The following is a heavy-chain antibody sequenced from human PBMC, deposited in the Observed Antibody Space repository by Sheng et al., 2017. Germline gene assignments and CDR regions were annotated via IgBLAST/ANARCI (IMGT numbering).Heavy chain of an antibody. CDR3: ARTPYEYCSSTSCPTDWYFDL. CDR2: IIPIFGTA. J-gene: IGHJ2*01. CDR1: GGTFSSYA. D-gene: IGHD2-2*01. Sequence: QVQLVQSGAEVKKPGSSVKVSCKASGGTFSSYAISWVRQAPGQGLEWMGGIIPIFGTANYAQKFQGRVTITADESTSTAYMELSSLRSEDTAVYYCARTPYEYCSSTSCPTDWYFDLWGRGTLVTVSS. V-gene: IGHV1-69*01.